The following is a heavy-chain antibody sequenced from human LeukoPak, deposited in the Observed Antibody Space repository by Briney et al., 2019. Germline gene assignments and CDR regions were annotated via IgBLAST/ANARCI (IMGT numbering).Heavy chain of an antibody. Sequence: PGGSLRLSCAASGFTFSSYGMHWVRQAPGKGLEWVAVIWYDGSNKYYADSVKGRFTISRDNSKNTLYLQMNSLRAEDTAVYYCANPPLYSSSWYYFDYWGQGTLVTVSS. CDR2: IWYDGSNK. D-gene: IGHD6-13*01. V-gene: IGHV3-33*06. J-gene: IGHJ4*02. CDR3: ANPPLYSSSWYYFDY. CDR1: GFTFSSYG.